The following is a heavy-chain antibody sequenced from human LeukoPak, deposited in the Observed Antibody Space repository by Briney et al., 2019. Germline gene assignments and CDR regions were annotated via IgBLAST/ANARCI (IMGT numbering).Heavy chain of an antibody. D-gene: IGHD6-19*01. CDR1: GGSFSGYY. Sequence: PSGTLSFTCAVYGGSFSGYYWSWIRQPPGKGLEWIGEINHSGSTNYNPSLKSRVTISVDTSKNQFSLKLSSVTAADTAVYYCASKQWLSPYYFDYWGQGTLVTVSS. CDR3: ASKQWLSPYYFDY. V-gene: IGHV4-34*01. CDR2: INHSGST. J-gene: IGHJ4*02.